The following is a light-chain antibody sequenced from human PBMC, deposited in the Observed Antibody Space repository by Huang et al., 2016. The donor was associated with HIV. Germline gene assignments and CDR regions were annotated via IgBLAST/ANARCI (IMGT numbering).Light chain of an antibody. CDR2: AAS. V-gene: IGKV1-39*01. CDR1: QTITTY. J-gene: IGKJ4*01. CDR3: QQSYSSLLS. Sequence: DIQMTQSPSSLSASVGDRVIMTCLASQTITTYLNWYQQRPGKAPKLLIYAASSLQSGVPSSVSGSGSGTDFTLTISSLQPEDFATYYCQQSYSSLLSFGGGTKVAIK.